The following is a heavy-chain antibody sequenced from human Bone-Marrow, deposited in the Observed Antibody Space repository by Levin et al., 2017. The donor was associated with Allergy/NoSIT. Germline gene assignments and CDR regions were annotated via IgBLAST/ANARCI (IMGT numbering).Heavy chain of an antibody. J-gene: IGHJ3*02. CDR3: ARPSPYLQWELPIPAAFDI. Sequence: GESLKISCKGSGYSFTSYWIGWVRQMPGKGLEWMGIIYPGDSDTRYSPSFQGQVTISADKSISTAYLQWSSLKASDTAMYYCARPSPYLQWELPIPAAFDIWGQGTMVTVSS. CDR1: GYSFTSYW. D-gene: IGHD1-26*01. V-gene: IGHV5-51*01. CDR2: IYPGDSDT.